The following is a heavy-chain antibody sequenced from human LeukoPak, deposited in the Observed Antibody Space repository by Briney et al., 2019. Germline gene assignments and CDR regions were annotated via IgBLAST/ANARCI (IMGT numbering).Heavy chain of an antibody. CDR2: IWYDGSSK. Sequence: GGSLRLSCAASGFTFSSYSMNWVRQAPGKGLEWVASIWYDGSSKYYADSVKGRFTISRDISKNTLYLQMNSLRAEDTAVYYCTKSFQRGYYFDYWGQGTLVTVSS. V-gene: IGHV3-30*02. D-gene: IGHD3-3*01. CDR3: TKSFQRGYYFDY. J-gene: IGHJ4*02. CDR1: GFTFSSYS.